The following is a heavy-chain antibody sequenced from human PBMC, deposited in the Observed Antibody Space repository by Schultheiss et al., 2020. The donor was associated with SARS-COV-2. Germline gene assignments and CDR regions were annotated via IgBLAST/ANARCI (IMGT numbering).Heavy chain of an antibody. CDR2: IYYSGST. Sequence: SETLSLTCTVSGGSISSYYWSWIRQPPGKGLEWIGYIYYSGSTNYNPSLKSRVTISVDTSKNQFSLKLSSVTAADTAVYYCARVGCSSTSCRNDAFDIWGQGTMVTVSS. J-gene: IGHJ3*02. CDR1: GGSISSYY. D-gene: IGHD2-2*01. V-gene: IGHV4-59*01. CDR3: ARVGCSSTSCRNDAFDI.